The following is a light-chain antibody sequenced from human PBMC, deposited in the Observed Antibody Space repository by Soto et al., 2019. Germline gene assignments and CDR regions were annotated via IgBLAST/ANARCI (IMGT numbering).Light chain of an antibody. CDR1: QSVSSGK. CDR3: QQYGSSLLT. Sequence: EIVLTQSPGTLSLSPGERATLSCRASQSVSSGKLAWYQQKPGQAPRLLIFGASGRATGIPARFSGSGSGTDFSLTISRLEPEDSAVYYCQQYGSSLLTFGGGTKVELK. V-gene: IGKV3-20*01. J-gene: IGKJ4*01. CDR2: GAS.